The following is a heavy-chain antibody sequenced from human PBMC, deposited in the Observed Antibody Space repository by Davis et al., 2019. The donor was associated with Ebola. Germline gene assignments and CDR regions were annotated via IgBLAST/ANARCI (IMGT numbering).Heavy chain of an antibody. Sequence: MPSETLSLTCTVSGGSISSGGYYWSWIRQHPGKGLEWIGYIYYSGSTYYNPSLKSRVTISVDTSKNQFSLKLSSVTAADTAVYYCARDRWFGELFYYYMDVWGKGTTVTVSS. D-gene: IGHD3-10*01. CDR1: GGSISSGGYY. CDR3: ARDRWFGELFYYYMDV. CDR2: IYYSGST. J-gene: IGHJ6*03. V-gene: IGHV4-31*03.